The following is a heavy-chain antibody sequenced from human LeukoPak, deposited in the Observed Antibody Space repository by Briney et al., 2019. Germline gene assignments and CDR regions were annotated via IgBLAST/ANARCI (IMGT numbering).Heavy chain of an antibody. V-gene: IGHV4-59*01. J-gene: IGHJ4*02. CDR1: GGSISSYY. D-gene: IGHD2/OR15-2a*01. CDR3: ARGYSTTWDDVGYIDY. Sequence: PSETLSLTCTVSGGSISSYYWSWIRQPPGEGPEWIGYINYSGSTNYNPSLKSRVTISIDTSKNQFSLKLSSATAADTAIYYCARGYSTTWDDVGYIDYWGQGSLVTVSS. CDR2: INYSGST.